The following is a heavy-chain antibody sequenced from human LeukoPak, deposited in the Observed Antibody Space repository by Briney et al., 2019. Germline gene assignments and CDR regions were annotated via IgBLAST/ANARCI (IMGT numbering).Heavy chain of an antibody. CDR1: GFTFSDHH. D-gene: IGHD2-8*01. Sequence: GGSLRLSCAVSGFTFSDHHMDWVRQAPGKGLEWVGRIRNKANSYTTEYAASVKGRFTVSRDDSKNSLYLQLNSLKTEDTAVYYCSKSPEGNVLDSWGQGTLVTVSS. CDR3: SKSPEGNVLDS. CDR2: IRNKANSYTT. V-gene: IGHV3-72*01. J-gene: IGHJ5*01.